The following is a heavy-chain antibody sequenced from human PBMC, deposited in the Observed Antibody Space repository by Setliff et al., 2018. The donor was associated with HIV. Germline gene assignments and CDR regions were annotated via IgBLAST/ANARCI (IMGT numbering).Heavy chain of an antibody. V-gene: IGHV4-38-2*01. CDR2: VYYSGSA. D-gene: IGHD1-26*01. CDR1: ANSITRGYY. J-gene: IGHJ4*02. CDR3: ARGGFKWSGSYADY. Sequence: SETLSLTCGVSANSITRGYYWAWIRQPPGKGLEWIGSVYYSGSAYYNSSLKSRATISLDTPKNQFSLRLSSVTAADTAMYFCARGGFKWSGSYADYWGQGTLVTVSS.